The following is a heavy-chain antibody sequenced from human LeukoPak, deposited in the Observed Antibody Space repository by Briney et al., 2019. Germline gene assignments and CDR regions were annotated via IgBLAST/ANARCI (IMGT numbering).Heavy chain of an antibody. V-gene: IGHV3-49*04. Sequence: QPGGSLRLSCRVSGLTFGDYAMSWVRQAPGKGLEWVAFIGNKAYAETTDYVASVKGRFTISRDESRSTVYLQMNSLKTEDTAVYYCSSHLSGNSASWLNHWGQGTLVTVSS. D-gene: IGHD2-2*01. J-gene: IGHJ5*02. CDR1: GLTFGDYA. CDR2: IGNKAYAETT. CDR3: SSHLSGNSASWLNH.